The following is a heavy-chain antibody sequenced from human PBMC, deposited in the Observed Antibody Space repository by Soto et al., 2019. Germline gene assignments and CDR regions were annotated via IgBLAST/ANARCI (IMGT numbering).Heavy chain of an antibody. Sequence: GGSLRLSCAASGFTFSSYEMNWVRQAPGKGLEWVSYISSSGSTIYYADSVKGRFTISRDNAKNSLYLQMNSLRAEDTAVYYCARVYCSGGSCYFAFDIWGQGTMVT. CDR1: GFTFSSYE. J-gene: IGHJ3*02. CDR2: ISSSGSTI. V-gene: IGHV3-48*03. CDR3: ARVYCSGGSCYFAFDI. D-gene: IGHD2-15*01.